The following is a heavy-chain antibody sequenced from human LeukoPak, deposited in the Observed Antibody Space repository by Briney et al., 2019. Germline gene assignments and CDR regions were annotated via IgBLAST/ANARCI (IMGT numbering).Heavy chain of an antibody. D-gene: IGHD6-13*01. Sequence: ASVKVSCKASGYTFTSYGISWVRQAPGQGLEWMGCISAYNGNTNYAQKLKGRVTMTTGTSTSTAYMELRSLRSDDTAVYYCARALKIFSSSWYDYWGQGTLVTVSS. CDR2: ISAYNGNT. CDR3: ARALKIFSSSWYDY. V-gene: IGHV1-18*01. CDR1: GYTFTSYG. J-gene: IGHJ4*02.